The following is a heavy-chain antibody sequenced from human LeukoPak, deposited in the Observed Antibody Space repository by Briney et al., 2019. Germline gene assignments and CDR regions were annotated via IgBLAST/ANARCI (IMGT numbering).Heavy chain of an antibody. CDR1: GFTFSSYA. V-gene: IGHV3-23*01. D-gene: IGHD6-13*01. CDR3: AKDLRSRIAAAGTPYAEYFQH. Sequence: GGPLRLSCAASGFTFSSYAMLWVRQAPGKGLEGVSAISGSGGSTYYADSVKGRFTISRDNSKNTLYLQMNSLRAEDTAVYYCAKDLRSRIAAAGTPYAEYFQHWGQGTLVTVSS. J-gene: IGHJ1*01. CDR2: ISGSGGST.